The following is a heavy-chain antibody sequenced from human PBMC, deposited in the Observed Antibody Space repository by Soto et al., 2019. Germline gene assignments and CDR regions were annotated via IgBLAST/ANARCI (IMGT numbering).Heavy chain of an antibody. D-gene: IGHD2-2*01. Sequence: ASVKVSCKASGYTFTSYGISWVRQAPGQGLEWMGWISAYNGNTNYAQKLQGRVTMTTDTSTSTAYMELRSLRSDDTAVYYCARDGEGLGYCSSTSCPSLYYMDVWGKGTTVTVSS. CDR2: ISAYNGNT. CDR3: ARDGEGLGYCSSTSCPSLYYMDV. V-gene: IGHV1-18*01. J-gene: IGHJ6*03. CDR1: GYTFTSYG.